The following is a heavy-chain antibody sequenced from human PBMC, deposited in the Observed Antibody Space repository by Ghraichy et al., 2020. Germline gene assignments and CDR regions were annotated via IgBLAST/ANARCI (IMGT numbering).Heavy chain of an antibody. CDR1: GFTFSSYW. CDR3: ARGMIAFGGVIVGFDY. Sequence: GGSLRFSCAASGFTFSSYWMSWVRQAPGKGLEWVANIKQDGSEKYYVDSVKGRFTISRDNAKNSLYLQMNSLRAEDTAVYYCARGMIAFGGVIVGFDYWGQGTLVTVSS. V-gene: IGHV3-7*03. CDR2: IKQDGSEK. J-gene: IGHJ4*02. D-gene: IGHD3-16*02.